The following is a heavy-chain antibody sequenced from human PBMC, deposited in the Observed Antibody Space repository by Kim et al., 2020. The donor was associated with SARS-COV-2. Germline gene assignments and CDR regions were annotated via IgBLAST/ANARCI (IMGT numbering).Heavy chain of an antibody. V-gene: IGHV3-13*01. CDR1: GFTFSTYD. Sequence: WGSLRLSCAASGFTFSTYDMRWVRQSTSKGLEWVSSIGTAADTFYPGSVRGRFTISRDNAKNSLYLQMNSLSAEDTAVYYCARGPYRSITSCPVDDAFD. CDR2: IGTAADT. D-gene: IGHD2-2*01. J-gene: IGHJ3*02. CDR3: ARGPYRSITSCPVDDAFD.